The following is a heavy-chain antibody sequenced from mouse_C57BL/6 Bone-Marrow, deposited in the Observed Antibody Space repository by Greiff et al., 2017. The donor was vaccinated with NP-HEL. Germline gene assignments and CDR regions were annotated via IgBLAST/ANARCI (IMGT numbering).Heavy chain of an antibody. CDR2: IDPENGDT. Sequence: EVQGVESGAELVRPGASVKLSCTASGFNIKDDYMHWVKQRPEQGLEWIGWIDPENGDTEYASKFQGKATITADTSSNTAYLQLSSLTSEDTAVYYCTTGGSPYYFDYGGQGTTLTVSS. J-gene: IGHJ2*01. CDR1: GFNIKDDY. V-gene: IGHV14-4*01. CDR3: TTGGSPYYFDY. D-gene: IGHD1-1*02.